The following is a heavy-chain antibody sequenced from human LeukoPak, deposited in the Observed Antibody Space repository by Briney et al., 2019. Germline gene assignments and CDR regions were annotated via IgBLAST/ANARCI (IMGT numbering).Heavy chain of an antibody. CDR2: IKQDGSEK. Sequence: GGSLRLSCAASGFTFSNYWMSWVRQAPGKGLEWVANIKQDGSEKYYMDSVKGRFTISRDDANNSLLLQMNSLRAEDTAVYYCARGSGDFDSWGQGTLVTVSS. J-gene: IGHJ4*02. D-gene: IGHD2-15*01. V-gene: IGHV3-7*01. CDR3: ARGSGDFDS. CDR1: GFTFSNYW.